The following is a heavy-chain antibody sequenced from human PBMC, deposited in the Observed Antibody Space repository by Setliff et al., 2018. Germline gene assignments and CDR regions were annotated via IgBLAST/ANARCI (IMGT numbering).Heavy chain of an antibody. Sequence: GASVKVSCKASGYTFSGYYMHWVRQAPGQGLEWMGRINPNSGGTNYAQKFQGRVTMTSESSISTAYMELGRLRSDDTAVYVCARDGGGDSDAFDIWGQGTMVTVSS. CDR1: GYTFSGYY. V-gene: IGHV1-2*06. D-gene: IGHD3-16*01. J-gene: IGHJ3*02. CDR2: INPNSGGT. CDR3: ARDGGGDSDAFDI.